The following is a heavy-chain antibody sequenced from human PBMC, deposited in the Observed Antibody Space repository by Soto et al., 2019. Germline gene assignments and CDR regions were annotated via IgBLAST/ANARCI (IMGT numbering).Heavy chain of an antibody. CDR2: SHPDSST. Sequence: EVQLVESGGDLVQPGGSLRLSCAASGFTVSLNFMSWVRQAPGKGLEWVSDSHPDSSTYYADSVKGRLTICRDNSKSTVTLEMNNLRVEDTAMYYCATGMDNAKIHHWGQGTLVTVSS. V-gene: IGHV3-66*01. CDR1: GFTVSLNF. D-gene: IGHD3-10*01. J-gene: IGHJ1*01. CDR3: ATGMDNAKIHH.